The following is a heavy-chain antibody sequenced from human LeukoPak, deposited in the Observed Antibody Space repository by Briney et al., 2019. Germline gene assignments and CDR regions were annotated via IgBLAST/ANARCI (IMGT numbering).Heavy chain of an antibody. V-gene: IGHV4-30-4*08. CDR2: IYYSGST. CDR3: ARGRRTDRLGYCSSTSCYTGGWFDP. D-gene: IGHD2-2*02. Sequence: SETLSLTCTVSGGSISSGDYYWSWIRQPPGKGLEWIGYIYYSGSTYYNPSLKSRVTISVDTSKNQFSLKLSSVTAADTAVYYCARGRRTDRLGYCSSTSCYTGGWFDPWGQGTLVTVSS. CDR1: GGSISSGDYY. J-gene: IGHJ5*02.